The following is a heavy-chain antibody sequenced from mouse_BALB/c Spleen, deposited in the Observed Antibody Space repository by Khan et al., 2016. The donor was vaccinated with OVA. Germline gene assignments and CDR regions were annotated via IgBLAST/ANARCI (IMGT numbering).Heavy chain of an antibody. Sequence: EVQLVESGPGLVKPSQSLSLTCTVTGYSITSDYAWNWIRLFPGNKLEWMGFISYSGSTSYNPSLKSRISITRDTSKNQFFLQLNSVTTEDTATYYCARWDYDAPNYWGQGTTLTVSS. CDR2: ISYSGST. CDR3: ARWDYDAPNY. J-gene: IGHJ2*01. CDR1: GYSITSDYA. D-gene: IGHD2-4*01. V-gene: IGHV3-2*02.